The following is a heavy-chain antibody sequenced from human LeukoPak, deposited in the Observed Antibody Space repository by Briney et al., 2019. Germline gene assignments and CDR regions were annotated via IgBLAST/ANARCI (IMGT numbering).Heavy chain of an antibody. CDR1: GFTFNNYA. CDR3: AKSPLISFGVLLFAPDAFAI. Sequence: PGGSLRLSCAASGFTFNNYAMHWVRQAPGKGLEWVSGISWNSGSIAYADAVKGRFTISRDNAKNSLYLQTNSLRAEDTAFYYCAKSPLISFGVLLFAPDAFAIWGQGTMVTVSS. CDR2: ISWNSGSI. V-gene: IGHV3-9*01. J-gene: IGHJ3*02. D-gene: IGHD3-10*01.